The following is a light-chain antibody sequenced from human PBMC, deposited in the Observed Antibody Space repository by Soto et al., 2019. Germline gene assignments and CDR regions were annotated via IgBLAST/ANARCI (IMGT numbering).Light chain of an antibody. V-gene: IGKV3-20*01. CDR1: QSVSSSY. CDR3: QHYNSYSEA. Sequence: EIVLTQSAGTLSLSPGERATLSCRASQSVSSSYLAWYQQKPGQAPRLLIYGASSRATGIPDRFSGSGSGTDFTLTISSLQSEDFATYYCQHYNSYSEAFGQGTKVDIK. J-gene: IGKJ1*01. CDR2: GAS.